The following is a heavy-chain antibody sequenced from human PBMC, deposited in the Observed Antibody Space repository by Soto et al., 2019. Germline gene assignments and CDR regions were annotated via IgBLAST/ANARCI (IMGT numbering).Heavy chain of an antibody. CDR2: ISAYNGNT. Sequence: ASLKVSCKASGYTFNSYGISWVRQAPGQGLEWMGWISAYNGNTNYAQKLQGRVTMTTDTSTSTAYMELRSLRSDDTAVYYCARSPRAAAGYYYYMDVWGKGTTVNVSS. CDR1: GYTFNSYG. V-gene: IGHV1-18*01. CDR3: ARSPRAAAGYYYYMDV. J-gene: IGHJ6*03. D-gene: IGHD6-25*01.